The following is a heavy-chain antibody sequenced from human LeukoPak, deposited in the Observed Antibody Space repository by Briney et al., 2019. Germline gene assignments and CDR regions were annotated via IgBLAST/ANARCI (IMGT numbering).Heavy chain of an antibody. CDR2: INPSGGST. CDR3: ARGLAVAAPFDY. D-gene: IGHD6-19*01. J-gene: IGHJ4*02. CDR1: GYTFTGYH. Sequence: ASVKVSCKASGYTFTGYHMHWVRQAPGQGLEWMGIINPSGGSTSYAQKFQGRVTMTRDTSTSTVYMELSSLRSEDTAVYYCARGLAVAAPFDYWGQGTLVTVSS. V-gene: IGHV1-46*01.